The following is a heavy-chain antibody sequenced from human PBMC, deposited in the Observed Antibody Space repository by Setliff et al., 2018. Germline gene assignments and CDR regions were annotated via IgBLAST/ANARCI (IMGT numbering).Heavy chain of an antibody. J-gene: IGHJ5*02. CDR3: ARVRQSPYNWFDI. V-gene: IGHV4-59*11. Sequence: SETLSLTCTVSGASISSHYWSWIRQAPGKGLQWIAYVHYNGETNYNPSLKSRVLISVDTSKNQLSLRVTSVTAADTAVYYCARVRQSPYNWFDIWGQGTLVTVSS. CDR2: VHYNGET. CDR1: GASISSHY.